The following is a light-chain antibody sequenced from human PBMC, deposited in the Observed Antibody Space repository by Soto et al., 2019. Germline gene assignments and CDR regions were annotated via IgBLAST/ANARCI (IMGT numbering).Light chain of an antibody. V-gene: IGLV2-14*01. J-gene: IGLJ1*01. CDR2: EVT. CDR3: SSYTRRSTLV. Sequence: QSVLTQPASVSGSPGQSITISCTGTSSDVGGYNYVSWYQQHPGKAPKLMIYEVTNRPSGVSNRFSGSKSGNTASLTISGLQAEDEDDYYCSSYTRRSTLVVGTGTKVTVL. CDR1: SSDVGGYNY.